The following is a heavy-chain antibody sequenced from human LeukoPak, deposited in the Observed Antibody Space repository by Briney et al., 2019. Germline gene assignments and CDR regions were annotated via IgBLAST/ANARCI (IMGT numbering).Heavy chain of an antibody. Sequence: PGRSLRLSCAASGFTFSSYAMHWVRQAPGKGLEWVAVISYDGSNKYYADSVKGRFTISRDNSKNTLYLQMNSLRAEDTAVYYCARGPTVHGDSKYYYMDVWGKGTTVTVSS. CDR2: ISYDGSNK. J-gene: IGHJ6*03. V-gene: IGHV3-30-3*01. CDR3: ARGPTVHGDSKYYYMDV. D-gene: IGHD4-17*01. CDR1: GFTFSSYA.